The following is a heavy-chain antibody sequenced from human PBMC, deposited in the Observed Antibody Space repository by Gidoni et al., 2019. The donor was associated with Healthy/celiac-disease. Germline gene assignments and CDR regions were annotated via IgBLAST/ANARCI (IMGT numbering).Heavy chain of an antibody. J-gene: IGHJ6*02. D-gene: IGHD2-15*01. CDR1: VGSFSGYY. CDR2: INHSGST. V-gene: IGHV4-34*01. CDR3: ARGLGYCSGGSCYSGANYYYYGMDV. Sequence: QVQLQQWGAGLLKPSETLSLTCAVYVGSFSGYYWSWIPPPPGKGLEWMGEINHSGSTNYNPSLKSRVTISVDTSKNQFSLKLSSVTAADTAVYYCARGLGYCSGGSCYSGANYYYYGMDVWGQGTTVTVSS.